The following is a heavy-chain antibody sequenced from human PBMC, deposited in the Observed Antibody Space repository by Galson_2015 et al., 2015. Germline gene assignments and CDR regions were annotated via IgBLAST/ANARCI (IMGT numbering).Heavy chain of an antibody. CDR2: IKYDGSQT. D-gene: IGHD1-14*01. V-gene: IGHV3-7*03. Sequence: SLRLSCAASGFTFRNYWMVWVRQTPGKGLQWVAKIKYDGSQTFYVDSVKGRFTISRDNAENSLDLQMNSLRADDTAMYYCARDANRGGEFDYWGQGALVTVSS. CDR3: ARDANRGGEFDY. J-gene: IGHJ4*02. CDR1: GFTFRNYW.